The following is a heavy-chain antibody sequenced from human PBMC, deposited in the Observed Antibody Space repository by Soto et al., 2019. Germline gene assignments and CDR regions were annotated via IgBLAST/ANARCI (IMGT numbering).Heavy chain of an antibody. Sequence: SETLSLTCTVSGGSISSSSYYWGWIRQPPGKGLEWIGSIYYSGSTYYNPSLKSRVTISVDTSKNQFSLKLSSVTAADTAVYYCAGDSSGYEVDYWGQGNLVTVSS. V-gene: IGHV4-39*01. CDR1: GGSISSSSYY. CDR2: IYYSGST. CDR3: AGDSSGYEVDY. D-gene: IGHD3-22*01. J-gene: IGHJ4*02.